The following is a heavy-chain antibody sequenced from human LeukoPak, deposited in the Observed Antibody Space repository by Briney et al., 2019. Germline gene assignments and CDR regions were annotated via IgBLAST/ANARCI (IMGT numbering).Heavy chain of an antibody. Sequence: GRSLRLSCAASGFTFSGFGMHWVRQAPGKGLDWVAVISYDGDYKYYADSVKGRFTISRDNSKNTVFLQMNRLRLEDTAVYYCAKDRSIAAGGTVSEIDNLGQGTLVTVSS. D-gene: IGHD6-13*01. V-gene: IGHV3-30*18. CDR2: ISYDGDYK. CDR1: GFTFSGFG. CDR3: AKDRSIAAGGTVSEIDN. J-gene: IGHJ4*02.